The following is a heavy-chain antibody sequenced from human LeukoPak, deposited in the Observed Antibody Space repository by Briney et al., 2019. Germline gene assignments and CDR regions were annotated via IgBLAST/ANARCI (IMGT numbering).Heavy chain of an antibody. Sequence: PSVKVSCQASGYTFTSYYMHWVRQAPGQGLEWMGLINPSGGSTSYAQKFQGRVTMPRDTSTSTVYMELSSLRSEDTAVYYCARESGITMVRGVMNFWGQGTLVTVSS. CDR2: INPSGGST. CDR1: GYTFTSYY. V-gene: IGHV1-46*01. CDR3: ARESGITMVRGVMNF. J-gene: IGHJ4*02. D-gene: IGHD3-10*01.